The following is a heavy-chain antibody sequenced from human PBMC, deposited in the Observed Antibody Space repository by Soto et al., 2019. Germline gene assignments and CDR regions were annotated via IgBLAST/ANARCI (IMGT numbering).Heavy chain of an antibody. Sequence: QVQLVESGGGLVKPGGSLRLSCAASGFSFSDSYMSWVRQAPGKGLEWVAYISGSSGYTGYADSVKGRFTISRDNGKNSLYLQMNSLRVEDTAVYYCARVRGGYGPPDVWGQGTTVTVSS. CDR3: ARVRGGYGPPDV. V-gene: IGHV3-11*06. CDR2: ISGSSGYT. D-gene: IGHD3-10*01. CDR1: GFSFSDSY. J-gene: IGHJ6*02.